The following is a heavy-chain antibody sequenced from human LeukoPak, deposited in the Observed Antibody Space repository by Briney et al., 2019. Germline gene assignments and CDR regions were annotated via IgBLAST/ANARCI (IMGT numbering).Heavy chain of an antibody. CDR3: AKDWYSSGPPFQH. J-gene: IGHJ1*01. CDR1: GFTVSSTY. Sequence: GGSLRLSCAGSGFTVSSTYMSWVRQAPGKGLEWVSTTYYDGTTYSGDSVKGRFSISRDNSKNTLYLQMNSLGAEDTAVYYCAKDWYSSGPPFQHWGQGTLVTVSS. D-gene: IGHD6-19*01. V-gene: IGHV3-53*05. CDR2: TYYDGTT.